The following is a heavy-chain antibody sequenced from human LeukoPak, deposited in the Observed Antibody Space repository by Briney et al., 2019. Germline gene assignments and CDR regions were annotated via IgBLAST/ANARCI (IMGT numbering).Heavy chain of an antibody. V-gene: IGHV4-59*01. CDR1: GGSISSYY. CDR2: IYYSGST. J-gene: IGHJ6*02. Sequence: SETLSLTCTVSGGSISSYYWSWIRRPPGKGLEWIGYIYYSGSTNYNPSLKSRVTISVDTSKNQFSLKLSSVTAADTAVYYCARDKVAHCSGGSCYPLGMDVWGQGTTVTVSS. D-gene: IGHD2-15*01. CDR3: ARDKVAHCSGGSCYPLGMDV.